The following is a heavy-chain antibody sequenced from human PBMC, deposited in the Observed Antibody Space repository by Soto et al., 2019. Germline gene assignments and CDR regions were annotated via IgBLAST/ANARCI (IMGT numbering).Heavy chain of an antibody. D-gene: IGHD5-12*01. CDR1: GASITSSY. J-gene: IGHJ4*02. Sequence: QMQLQESGPGLVKPSETLSLTCTVSGASITSSYWSWIRQSPGKGLEWIAYVYHTGATNYNPSLKCRVTISLDPSKSQFSLNLTSLTTADTAVYFCARGGNRYSNVASGVGGFDYWGQGSLVTVSS. CDR2: VYHTGAT. V-gene: IGHV4-59*01. CDR3: ARGGNRYSNVASGVGGFDY.